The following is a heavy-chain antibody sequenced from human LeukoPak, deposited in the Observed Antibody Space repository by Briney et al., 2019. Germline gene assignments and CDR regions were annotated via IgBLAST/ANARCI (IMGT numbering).Heavy chain of an antibody. V-gene: IGHV1-2*06. D-gene: IGHD6-19*01. CDR3: ARVKAVAGTRGAFDI. J-gene: IGHJ3*02. CDR2: INPNSGGT. CDR1: GYTFTGYY. Sequence: ASVKVSCKASGYTFTGYYMHWVRQAPGQGLEWMGRINPNSGGTNYAQKFQGRVTMTRDTSISTAYMELSRLRSDDTAGYYCARVKAVAGTRGAFDIWGQGTMVTVSS.